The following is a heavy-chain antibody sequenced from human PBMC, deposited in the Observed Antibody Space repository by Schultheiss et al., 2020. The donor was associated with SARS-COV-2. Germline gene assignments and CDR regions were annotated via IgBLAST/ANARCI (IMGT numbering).Heavy chain of an antibody. CDR2: MNPNNGNT. J-gene: IGHJ6*03. D-gene: IGHD6-13*01. CDR3: ARVRAAGYYYYYYMDV. Sequence: ASVKVSCKASGYTFTSYDINWVRQATGQGLEWMGWMNPNNGNTGYALQKFQGRVTMTTDTSTSTAYMELRSLRSDDTAVYYCARVRAAGYYYYYYMDVWGKGTTVTVSS. V-gene: IGHV1-8*01. CDR1: GYTFTSYD.